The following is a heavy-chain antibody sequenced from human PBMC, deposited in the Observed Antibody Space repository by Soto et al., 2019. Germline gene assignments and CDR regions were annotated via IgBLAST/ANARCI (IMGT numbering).Heavy chain of an antibody. D-gene: IGHD3-10*01. CDR3: AIGPSGSYYNNWFDP. J-gene: IGHJ5*02. CDR2: IYYSGST. CDR1: GGSISSGDYY. Sequence: QVQLQESGPGLVKPSQTLSLTCTVSGGSISSGDYYWSWIRQPPGKGLEWIGYIYYSGSTYYNPSLKSRVTISVDTSKNQFSLQLSSVTAADTAVYYCAIGPSGSYYNNWFDPWGQGTLVTVSS. V-gene: IGHV4-30-4*01.